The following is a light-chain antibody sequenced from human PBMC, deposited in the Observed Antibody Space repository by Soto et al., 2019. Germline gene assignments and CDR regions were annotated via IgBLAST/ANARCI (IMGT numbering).Light chain of an antibody. Sequence: EIVLTQSPGTLSLSPGERATLSCRASQSVSSDYLAWYQQKPGQAPGLLIHGASSRATGIPDRFSGSRSGTEFTLTINSLQSEDFAVYYCQQYNNWPPITFGQGTRLEIK. CDR1: QSVSSDY. V-gene: IGKV3-20*01. J-gene: IGKJ5*01. CDR3: QQYNNWPPIT. CDR2: GAS.